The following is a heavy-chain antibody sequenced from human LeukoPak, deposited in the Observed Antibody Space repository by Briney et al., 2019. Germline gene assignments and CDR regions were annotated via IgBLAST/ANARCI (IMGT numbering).Heavy chain of an antibody. CDR2: IYYSGST. J-gene: IGHJ3*02. CDR1: GGSMTSYY. Sequence: SETLSLTCTVSGGSMTSYYWTWIRQPPGKGLEWIGYIYYSGSTNYNPSLKSRVTISVDTSKNQFSLKLSSVTAADTAVYYCAGSGSLGFGELSGGAFDIWGQGTMVTVSS. V-gene: IGHV4-59*12. CDR3: AGSGSLGFGELSGGAFDI. D-gene: IGHD3-10*01.